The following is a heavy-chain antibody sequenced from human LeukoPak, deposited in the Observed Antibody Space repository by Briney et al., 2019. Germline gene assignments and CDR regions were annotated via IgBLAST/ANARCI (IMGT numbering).Heavy chain of an antibody. D-gene: IGHD4-17*01. CDR3: ATVTTIYYYYGMDV. CDR1: GYSFTSYW. J-gene: IGHJ6*02. V-gene: IGHV5-10-1*01. Sequence: GESLKISCKGPGYSFTSYWITWVRQMPGKGLEWMGWIDPSDSYTNYSPSFQGHVTISADKSISTAYLQWSSLKASDTAMYYCATVTTIYYYYGMDVWGQGTTVTVSS. CDR2: IDPSDSYT.